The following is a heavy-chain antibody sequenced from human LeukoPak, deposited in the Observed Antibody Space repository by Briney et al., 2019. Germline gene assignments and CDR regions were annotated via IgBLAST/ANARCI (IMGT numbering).Heavy chain of an antibody. CDR2: MNPNSGNT. D-gene: IGHD3-16*01. CDR1: GYTFTSYD. V-gene: IGHV1-8*01. Sequence: ASVKVSCKASGYTFTSYDINWVRQATGQGLEWMGWMNPNSGNTGYAQKFQGRVTMTRNTSISTAYIELSSLRAEDTAVYYCARPYPRLDDASDIWGQGTMVTVSS. CDR3: ARPYPRLDDASDI. J-gene: IGHJ3*02.